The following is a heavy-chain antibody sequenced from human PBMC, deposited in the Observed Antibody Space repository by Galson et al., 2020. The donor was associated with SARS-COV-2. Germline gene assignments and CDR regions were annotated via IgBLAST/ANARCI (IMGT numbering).Heavy chain of an antibody. V-gene: IGHV3-30*04. J-gene: IGHJ4*02. CDR1: GFTFSSYA. Sequence: GASLRLSFAASGFTFSSYAMHWVRQAPGKGLEWVAVISYDGSNKYYADSVKGRFTISRDNSKNTLYLQMNSLRAEDTAVYYCARDLGPPRENYYDRSGLDYWGQGTLVTVSS. CDR3: ARDLGPPRENYYDRSGLDY. D-gene: IGHD3-22*01. CDR2: ISYDGSNK.